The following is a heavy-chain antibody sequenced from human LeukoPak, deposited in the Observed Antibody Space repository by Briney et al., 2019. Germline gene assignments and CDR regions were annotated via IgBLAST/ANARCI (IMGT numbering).Heavy chain of an antibody. CDR2: IYYSGRT. J-gene: IGHJ4*02. Sequence: SETLSLTCNVSGGSISSSSYYWGWIRQSPGKGLEWIGDIYYSGRTYNKNPSLESRVTISIDTSKSQFSPNLSSVSAADTAIYYCASVGKLGYYFDFWGQGTLVTVSS. CDR3: ASVGKLGYYFDF. D-gene: IGHD7-27*01. V-gene: IGHV4-39*01. CDR1: GGSISSSSYY.